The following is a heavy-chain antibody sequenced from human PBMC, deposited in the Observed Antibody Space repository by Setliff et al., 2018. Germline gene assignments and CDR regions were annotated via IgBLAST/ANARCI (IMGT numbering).Heavy chain of an antibody. V-gene: IGHV2-5*01. J-gene: IGHJ4*02. CDR1: GFSLSTSLVG. CDR2: IYWNDEK. D-gene: IGHD2-21*01. Sequence: SGPTLVNPRRVSGTPQTLTLTCTFSGFSLSTSLVGVGWIRQPPGKALEWLALIYWNDEKRYSPSLKSRLTITKDTSKNQVVLTMTNMDPVDTATYYCAHIAGGGNSPRHDYWGQGTLVTVSS. CDR3: AHIAGGGNSPRHDY.